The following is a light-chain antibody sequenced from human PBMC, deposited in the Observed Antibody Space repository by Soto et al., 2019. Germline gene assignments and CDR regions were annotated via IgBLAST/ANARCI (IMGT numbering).Light chain of an antibody. J-gene: IGKJ4*01. CDR1: QSVSSY. CDR3: QQRSNWPLT. Sequence: EIVFTQSPATLSLSHGERATLSCRASQSVSSYLAWYQQRPGQAPRLLIHDASNRATGIPARFSGSGSGTDFTLTICSLEPEDFAVYYCQQRSNWPLTFCGVTKVDI. V-gene: IGKV3-11*01. CDR2: DAS.